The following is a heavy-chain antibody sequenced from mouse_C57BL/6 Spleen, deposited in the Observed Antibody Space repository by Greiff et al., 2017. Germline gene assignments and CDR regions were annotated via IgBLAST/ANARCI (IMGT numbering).Heavy chain of an antibody. Sequence: EVQGVESGAELVRPGASVKLSCTASGFNIKDDYMHWVKQRPEKGLEWIGWIDPENGDTEYASKFQGKATITADTSSNTAYLQLSSLTSEDTAVYYCTTGYYGSPLYWGQGTTLTVSS. V-gene: IGHV14-4*01. CDR2: IDPENGDT. CDR1: GFNIKDDY. J-gene: IGHJ2*01. D-gene: IGHD1-1*01. CDR3: TTGYYGSPLY.